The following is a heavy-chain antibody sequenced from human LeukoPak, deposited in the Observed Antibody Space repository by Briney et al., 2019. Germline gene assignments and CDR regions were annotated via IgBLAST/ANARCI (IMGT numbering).Heavy chain of an antibody. J-gene: IGHJ3*02. V-gene: IGHV3-21*01. CDR1: GFTFSSYA. CDR3: ARGQNRYSSGYDAFDI. Sequence: PGGSLRLSCAASGFTFSSYAMSWVRQAPGKGLEWVSSIISSGTYVYYTDSVKGRFIISRDNAKNSLYLQMNSLRAEDTAVYYCARGQNRYSSGYDAFDIWGQGTMVTVSS. D-gene: IGHD6-19*01. CDR2: IISSGTYV.